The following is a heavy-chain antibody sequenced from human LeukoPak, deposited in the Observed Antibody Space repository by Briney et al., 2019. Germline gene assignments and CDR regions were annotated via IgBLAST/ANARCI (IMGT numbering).Heavy chain of an antibody. V-gene: IGHV3-30*18. D-gene: IGHD6-13*01. CDR1: GFTFSSYG. CDR3: AKDLIAAAGTNLDY. Sequence: PGGSLRLSCAASGFTFSSYGMHWVRQAPGKGLEWVAVISYDGSNKYYADSVKGRFTISRDNSKNTLYLQMNSLRAEDTAVYYCAKDLIAAAGTNLDYWGQGTLVTVSS. J-gene: IGHJ4*02. CDR2: ISYDGSNK.